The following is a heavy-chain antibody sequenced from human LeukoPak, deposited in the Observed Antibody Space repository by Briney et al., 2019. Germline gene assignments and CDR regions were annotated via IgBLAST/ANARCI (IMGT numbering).Heavy chain of an antibody. Sequence: GGSLRLSCAASGFTFSSYGTHWVRQAPGKGLEWVAVIWYDGSNKYYADSVKGRFTISRDNSKNTLYLQMNSLRAEDTAVYYCAKAQDTAMALDYWGQGTLVTVSS. CDR2: IWYDGSNK. D-gene: IGHD5-18*01. CDR3: AKAQDTAMALDY. J-gene: IGHJ4*02. CDR1: GFTFSSYG. V-gene: IGHV3-33*06.